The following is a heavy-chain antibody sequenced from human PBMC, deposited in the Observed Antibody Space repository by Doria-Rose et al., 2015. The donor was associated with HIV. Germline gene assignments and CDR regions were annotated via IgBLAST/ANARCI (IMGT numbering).Heavy chain of an antibody. CDR3: ARIKSSRWYHKYYFDF. CDR1: GVSLSSPGMG. CDR2: MFSDDER. D-gene: IGHD6-13*01. J-gene: IGHJ4*02. V-gene: IGHV2-26*01. Sequence: QATLKESGPVLVKPTEALTLTCTVSGVSLSSPGMGVSWIRQPPGKALEWLANMFSDDERSYQTSLKSRLTISRGTSKSQVVLTMTDMDPVDTATYYCARIKSSRWYHKYYFDFWGQGTLVIVSA.